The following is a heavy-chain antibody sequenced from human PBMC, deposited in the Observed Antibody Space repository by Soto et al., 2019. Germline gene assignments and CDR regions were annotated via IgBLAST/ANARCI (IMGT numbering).Heavy chain of an antibody. V-gene: IGHV4-39*01. CDR2: IYYSGST. Sequence: SETLSLTCSVSGGSISSRSYYWGWIRQPPGKGLEWIGNIYYSGSTYYNPSLKSRVTISVDTSKNQFSLKLSSVTAADTAVYYCARHERHYDILTGGDYYYYGMDVWGQGTTVTVSS. CDR1: GGSISSRSYY. D-gene: IGHD3-9*01. J-gene: IGHJ6*02. CDR3: ARHERHYDILTGGDYYYYGMDV.